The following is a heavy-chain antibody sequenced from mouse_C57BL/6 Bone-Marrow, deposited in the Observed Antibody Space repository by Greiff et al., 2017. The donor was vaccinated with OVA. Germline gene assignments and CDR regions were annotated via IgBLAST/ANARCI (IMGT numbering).Heavy chain of an antibody. CDR2: IYPSDSET. V-gene: IGHV1-61*01. CDR1: GYTFTSYW. CDR3: ARNYGSRAWFAY. J-gene: IGHJ3*01. D-gene: IGHD1-1*01. Sequence: QVQLQQPGAELVRPGSSVKLSCKASGYTFTSYWMDWVKQRPGQGLEWIGNIYPSDSETNYNQKFKDKATLTVDKSSSTAYMQLSSLTSEDSAVYYCARNYGSRAWFAYWGQGTLVTVSA.